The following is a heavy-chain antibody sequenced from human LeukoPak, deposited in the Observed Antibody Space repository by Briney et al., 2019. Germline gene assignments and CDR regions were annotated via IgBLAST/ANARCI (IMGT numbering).Heavy chain of an antibody. CDR3: ARGEYYYDGGY. J-gene: IGHJ4*02. D-gene: IGHD3-22*01. CDR2: ISSSGTTI. Sequence: PGGSLRLSCAASGFTFSNYRMNWVRQAPGKGLEWISYISSSGTTIYYADSVKGRFTISRDNAKNSLFLQMNSLRAEETAVYYCARGEYYYDGGYWGRGTLVTVSS. V-gene: IGHV3-48*01. CDR1: GFTFSNYR.